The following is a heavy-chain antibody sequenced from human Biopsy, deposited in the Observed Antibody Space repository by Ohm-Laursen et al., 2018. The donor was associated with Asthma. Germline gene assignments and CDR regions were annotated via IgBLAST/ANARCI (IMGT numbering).Heavy chain of an antibody. CDR3: ARHWDWGSFFDY. CDR2: ISYTGSA. D-gene: IGHD7-27*01. J-gene: IGHJ4*02. CDR1: GGAMSSSSYY. Sequence: TLPLTCTVSGGAMSSSSYYWGWIRQAPGKGLEWMGSISYTGSAYHNPSLKSRVTISVDTSKNHFSLKLSSVTAADTAVYYCARHWDWGSFFDYWGQGTPVTVSS. V-gene: IGHV4-39*02.